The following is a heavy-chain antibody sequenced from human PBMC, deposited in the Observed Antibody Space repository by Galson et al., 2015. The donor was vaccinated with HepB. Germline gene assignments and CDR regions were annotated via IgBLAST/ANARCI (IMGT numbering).Heavy chain of an antibody. V-gene: IGHV3-23*01. CDR3: VQPPTFGYSYGGAFDI. Sequence: SLRLSCAASTFTFSGYPVTWVRQAPGKGLEWVSTISANGDDTYYAASVRGRFTISRDNYKDTLYLQMNSLSADDTGVYYCVQPPTFGYSYGGAFDIWGQGTMVTVSS. CDR1: TFTFSGYP. CDR2: ISANGDDT. D-gene: IGHD3-16*01. J-gene: IGHJ3*02.